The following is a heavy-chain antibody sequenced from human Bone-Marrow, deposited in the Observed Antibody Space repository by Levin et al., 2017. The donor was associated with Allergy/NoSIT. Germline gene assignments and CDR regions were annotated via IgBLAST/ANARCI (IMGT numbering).Heavy chain of an antibody. J-gene: IGHJ4*02. CDR2: ISGSGENT. CDR1: GFRFSDYV. Sequence: GGSLRLSCVASGFRFSDYVLNWVRQAPGKGLEWVSVISGSGENTYYADSVKGRFTISRDTSRNTLYLQMNSLSAEDTAIYYCVRTPGALVVTPYFDFWGQGTLVTVSS. V-gene: IGHV3-23*01. D-gene: IGHD2-21*01. CDR3: VRTPGALVVTPYFDF.